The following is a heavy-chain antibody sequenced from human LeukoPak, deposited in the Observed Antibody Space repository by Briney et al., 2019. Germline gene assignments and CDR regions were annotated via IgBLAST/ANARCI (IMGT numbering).Heavy chain of an antibody. CDR1: GFTFSTYG. CDR2: ISYDGSTK. V-gene: IGHV3-30*03. CDR3: ARGYSGTSYDY. Sequence: GGSLRLSCTASGFTFSTYGMHWVRQAPGKGLEWVTLISYDGSTKYYSDSVKGRFTLSRDNSKNTLYLQMNSLRAEDTAVYYCARGYSGTSYDYWGQGTLVTVSS. J-gene: IGHJ4*02. D-gene: IGHD1-26*01.